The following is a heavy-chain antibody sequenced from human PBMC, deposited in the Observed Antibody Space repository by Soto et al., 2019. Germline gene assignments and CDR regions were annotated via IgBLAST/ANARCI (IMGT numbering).Heavy chain of an antibody. Sequence: GGSLRLSCAASGFSVSSSDMSWVRQVPGEGLEWVSVIYSGGSTHDADYVKGRFSVSRDTSKNTVDLQMNSLRVDDTAVYYCGTSSRKDYHFAMDVWGQGTEVTVS. J-gene: IGHJ6*02. V-gene: IGHV3-53*01. D-gene: IGHD3-16*02. CDR3: GTSSRKDYHFAMDV. CDR1: GFSVSSSD. CDR2: IYSGGST.